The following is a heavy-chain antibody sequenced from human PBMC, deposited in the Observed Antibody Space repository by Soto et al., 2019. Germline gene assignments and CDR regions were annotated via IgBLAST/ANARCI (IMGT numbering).Heavy chain of an antibody. D-gene: IGHD6-6*01. CDR1: GFTFSSYW. Sequence: EVQLVESGGGLVQPGGSLRLSCAASGFTFSSYWMHWVRQAPGKGLVWVSRINSDGSSTSYADSVKGRFTISRDNAKNTLYLQMNSLRAEDTAVYYCARGGLQQLVYGPGGMDVWGQGTTVPVSS. J-gene: IGHJ6*02. CDR3: ARGGLQQLVYGPGGMDV. CDR2: INSDGSST. V-gene: IGHV3-74*01.